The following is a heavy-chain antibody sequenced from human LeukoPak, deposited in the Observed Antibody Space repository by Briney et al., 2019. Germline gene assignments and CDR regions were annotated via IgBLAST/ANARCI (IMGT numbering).Heavy chain of an antibody. CDR1: GYTFTSYG. CDR3: ARALTEAARNAFDI. D-gene: IGHD1-14*01. CDR2: IIPIFGTA. J-gene: IGHJ3*02. Sequence: ASVKVSCKASGYTFTSYGISWVRQAPGQGLEWMGGIIPIFGTANYAQKFQGRVTITTDESTSTAYMELSSLRSEDTAVYYCARALTEAARNAFDIWGQGTMVTVSS. V-gene: IGHV1-69*05.